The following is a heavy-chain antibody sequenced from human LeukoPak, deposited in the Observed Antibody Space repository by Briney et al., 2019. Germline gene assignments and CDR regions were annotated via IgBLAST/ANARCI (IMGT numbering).Heavy chain of an antibody. CDR2: INDDGTTT. Sequence: GGSLRLSCAASGFMFGAYWMLWVRQVPGKGLVWVSRINDDGTTTDYADSVRGRFTISRDNAKNTLYLQMSSLRAEDTAIYYCARSQMDVWGHGTTVTVSS. CDR1: GFMFGAYW. CDR3: ARSQMDV. V-gene: IGHV3-74*01. J-gene: IGHJ6*02.